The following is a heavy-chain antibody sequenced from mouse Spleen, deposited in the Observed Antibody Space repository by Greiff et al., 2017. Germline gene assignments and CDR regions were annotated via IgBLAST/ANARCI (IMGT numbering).Heavy chain of an antibody. V-gene: IGHV1-7*01. D-gene: IGHD1-1*01. CDR2: INPSSGYT. CDR3: ARPSFYYYDGSYFDY. Sequence: VNVVESGAELAKPGASVKLSCKASGYTFTSYWMHWVKQRPGQGLEWIGYINPSSGYTKYNQKFKDKATLTADKSSSTAYMQLSSLTHEDSAVYYCARPSFYYYDGSYFDYWGQGTTLTVSS. CDR1: GYTFTSYW. J-gene: IGHJ2*01.